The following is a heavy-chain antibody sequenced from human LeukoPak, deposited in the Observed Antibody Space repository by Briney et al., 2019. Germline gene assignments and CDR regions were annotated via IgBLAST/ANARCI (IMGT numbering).Heavy chain of an antibody. V-gene: IGHV4-59*01. D-gene: IGHD4-23*01. CDR2: IYYSGST. J-gene: IGHJ6*03. CDR1: GGSISSYY. Sequence: SETLSLTCTVSGGSISSYYWSWIRQPPGKGLEWIGYIYYSGSTNYNPSLKSRVTISVDTSKNQFSLKLSSVTAADTAVYYCARRSPTVVTHYYYYYMDVWGKGTTVTVSS. CDR3: ARRSPTVVTHYYYYYMDV.